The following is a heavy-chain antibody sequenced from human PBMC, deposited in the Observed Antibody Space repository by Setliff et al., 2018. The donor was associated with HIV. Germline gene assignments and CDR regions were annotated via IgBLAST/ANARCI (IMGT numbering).Heavy chain of an antibody. D-gene: IGHD2-15*01. Sequence: SVKVSCKASGGTFSSYAISWVRQAPGQGLEWMGGIIPIFGTANYAQKFQGRVTITTDESTSTAYMELSSLRSEDTAAYYCARDDPDCSGGSCPFDYWGQGTLVTVSS. V-gene: IGHV1-69*05. J-gene: IGHJ4*02. CDR2: IIPIFGTA. CDR1: GGTFSSYA. CDR3: ARDDPDCSGGSCPFDY.